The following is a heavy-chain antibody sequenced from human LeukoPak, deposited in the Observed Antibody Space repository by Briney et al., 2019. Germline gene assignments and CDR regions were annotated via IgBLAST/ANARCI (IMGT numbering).Heavy chain of an antibody. J-gene: IGHJ6*03. Sequence: PSETLSLTCTVSGGSISSYYWSWIRQPPGKGLEWIGYIYYSGSTNYNPSLKSRVTISVDTSKNQFSLKLSSVTAADTAVYYCAREGRSSIAARAYYYYYYMDVWGNGTTVTVSS. CDR2: IYYSGST. D-gene: IGHD6-6*01. CDR3: AREGRSSIAARAYYYYYYMDV. CDR1: GGSISSYY. V-gene: IGHV4-59*01.